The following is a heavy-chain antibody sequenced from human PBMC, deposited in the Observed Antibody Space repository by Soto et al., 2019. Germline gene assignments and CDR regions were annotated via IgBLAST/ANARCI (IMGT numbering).Heavy chain of an antibody. D-gene: IGHD3-16*01. Sequence: GGSLRLSCATSGFSFSSYSMNWVRQAPGKGPEWIAYITPTYVTHYAGSMEGRFTISRDNAKNSLYLHMNSLRDDDTAIYYCVRDITFSDFSIDYWGQGT. CDR1: GFSFSSYS. CDR3: VRDITFSDFSIDY. CDR2: ITPTYVT. V-gene: IGHV3-48*02. J-gene: IGHJ4*02.